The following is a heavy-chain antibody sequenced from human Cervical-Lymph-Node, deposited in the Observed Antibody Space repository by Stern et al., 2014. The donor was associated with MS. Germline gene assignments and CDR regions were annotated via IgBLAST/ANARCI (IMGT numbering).Heavy chain of an antibody. CDR3: ATSTASDAFDI. CDR2: VGNDGSKY. J-gene: IGHJ3*02. CDR1: GLTFSTSV. V-gene: IGHV3-33*01. Sequence: QVKLGQSCGGVVQPGRTLRLSCVASGLTFSTSVMHWVRQAPGQGLEWVAVVGNDGSKYHFTESVKGRFSTSRDTAKNTLHLQMSSLRAEDTAVYFCATSTASDAFDIWGQGTLVTVSS. D-gene: IGHD2/OR15-2a*01.